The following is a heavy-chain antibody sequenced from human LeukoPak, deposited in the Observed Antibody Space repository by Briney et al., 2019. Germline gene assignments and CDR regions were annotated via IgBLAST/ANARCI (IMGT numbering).Heavy chain of an antibody. V-gene: IGHV4-59*01. CDR3: AGYKRIPLDH. Sequence: SETLSLTCTVSGGSISSYYWSWIRQPPEKGLEWIGYIYYSGSTNYSPSLKSRVTVSVDTSKNQFSLRLSSVTAADTAVYYCAGYKRIPLDHWGQGTLVTVSS. D-gene: IGHD5-24*01. CDR2: IYYSGST. CDR1: GGSISSYY. J-gene: IGHJ1*01.